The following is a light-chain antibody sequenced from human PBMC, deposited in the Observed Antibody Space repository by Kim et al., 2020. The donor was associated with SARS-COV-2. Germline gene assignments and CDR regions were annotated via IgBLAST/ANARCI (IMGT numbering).Light chain of an antibody. Sequence: AAGKTATVTSSGSNIRSRSVHWYQQQPGPAPVLVIFYDSDRPPGIPVRFSGSNSGNTATLTISRSGAGDGADYYCQVWDSSSDHPVFGGGTQLTVL. J-gene: IGLJ3*02. CDR1: NIRSRS. CDR3: QVWDSSSDHPV. V-gene: IGLV3-21*04. CDR2: YDS.